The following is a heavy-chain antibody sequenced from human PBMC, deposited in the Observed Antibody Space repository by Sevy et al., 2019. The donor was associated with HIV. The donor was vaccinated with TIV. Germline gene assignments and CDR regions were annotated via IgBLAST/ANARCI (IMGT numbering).Heavy chain of an antibody. CDR1: GFTFSSYW. J-gene: IGHJ6*04. CDR3: ARWDV. Sequence: GESLKISCAASGFTFSSYWMNWVRQAPGKGLEWVANIKEDGSDKYYVDSVKGRFTISRDNTQNSLYLEMNSLRAEDTAVYYCARWDVWGKGTTVTVSS. V-gene: IGHV3-7*01. CDR2: IKEDGSDK.